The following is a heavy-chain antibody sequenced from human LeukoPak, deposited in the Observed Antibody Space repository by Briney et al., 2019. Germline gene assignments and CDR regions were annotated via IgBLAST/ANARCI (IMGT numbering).Heavy chain of an antibody. CDR1: GGTFSSYA. CDR3: ARGEGYCSSTSCYGSGSEANYFDY. D-gene: IGHD2-2*01. CDR2: IIPIFGTA. J-gene: IGHJ4*02. V-gene: IGHV1-69*13. Sequence: SVKVSCKAPGGTFSSYAISWVRQAPGQGLEWMGGIIPIFGTANYAQKFQGRVTITADESTSTAYVELSSLRSEDTAVYYCARGEGYCSSTSCYGSGSEANYFDYWGQGTLVTVSS.